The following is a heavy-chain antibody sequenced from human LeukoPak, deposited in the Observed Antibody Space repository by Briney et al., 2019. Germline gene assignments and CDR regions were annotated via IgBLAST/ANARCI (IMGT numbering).Heavy chain of an antibody. V-gene: IGHV3-48*03. CDR2: ISRGGNTK. D-gene: IGHD5-18*01. J-gene: IGHJ4*02. CDR3: ASNTGYSYGYFDY. CDR1: GFTFGDYE. Sequence: GGSLRLSCTVSGFTFGDYEMNWVRQAPGKGLEWVSYISRGGNTKYYSDSVKGRFTVSRDNAKNSLYLQMNSLRAEDTAVYYCASNTGYSYGYFDYWGQGTLVTVSS.